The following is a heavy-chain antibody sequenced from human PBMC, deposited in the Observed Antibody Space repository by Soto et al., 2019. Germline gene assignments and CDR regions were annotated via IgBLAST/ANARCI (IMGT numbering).Heavy chain of an antibody. CDR3: ARGGYPPESNYYYGMDV. V-gene: IGHV1-3*04. J-gene: IGHJ6*02. CDR2: INTVNGNT. D-gene: IGHD3-22*01. Sequence: QVQLVQSGAEVKMPGASVKLSCKAFGYTFISNAMHWVRQAPGQRLEWMGWINTVNGNTKYSQTFQGRVTINRDTSASTVYMELSGLRSDDTAVYYCARGGYPPESNYYYGMDVWGQGTTVTVS. CDR1: GYTFISNA.